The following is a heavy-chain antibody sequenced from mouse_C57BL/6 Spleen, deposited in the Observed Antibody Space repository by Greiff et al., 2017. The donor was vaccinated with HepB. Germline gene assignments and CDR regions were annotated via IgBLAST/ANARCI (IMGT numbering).Heavy chain of an antibody. Sequence: EVQGVESGGGLVKPGGSLKLSCAASGFTFSSYAMSWVRQTPEKRLEWVATISDGGSYTYYPDNVKGRFTISRDNAKNNLYLQMSHLKSEDTAMYYCARDPDFHYFDYWGQGTTLTVSS. CDR2: ISDGGSYT. CDR3: ARDPDFHYFDY. CDR1: GFTFSSYA. V-gene: IGHV5-4*01. J-gene: IGHJ2*01.